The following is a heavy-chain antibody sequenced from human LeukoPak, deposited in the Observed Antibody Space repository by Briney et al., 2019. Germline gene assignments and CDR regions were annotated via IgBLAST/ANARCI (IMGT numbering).Heavy chain of an antibody. CDR2: IGSYEGDT. CDR3: ARDFWNFYDSSGYYRDFDS. D-gene: IGHD3-22*01. Sequence: ASVKVSCKATSHISWVRQAPGQGLAWMGWIGSYEGDTYYAQKFQGRVTVATDTSTNTAYMELRSLRADNTAVYYCARDFWNFYDSSGYYRDFDSGGQGTLVTVSA. J-gene: IGHJ5*01. CDR1: TSH. V-gene: IGHV1-18*01.